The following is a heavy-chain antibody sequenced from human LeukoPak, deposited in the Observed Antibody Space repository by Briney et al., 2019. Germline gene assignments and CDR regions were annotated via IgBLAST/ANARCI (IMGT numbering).Heavy chain of an antibody. J-gene: IGHJ4*02. Sequence: GGSLGLSCAASGFIFDRYGMTWVRQAPGEGLKWVSSISDSGSRTYYADSVKGRFTVSRDNSKNTVYVRMNSLRAEDTAIYYCAKQESSGSYPYYFDYWGQGTLVTVSS. CDR2: ISDSGSRT. V-gene: IGHV3-23*01. D-gene: IGHD3-22*01. CDR3: AKQESSGSYPYYFDY. CDR1: GFIFDRYG.